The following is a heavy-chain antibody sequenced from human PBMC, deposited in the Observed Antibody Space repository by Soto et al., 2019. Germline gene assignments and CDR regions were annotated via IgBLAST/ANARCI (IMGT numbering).Heavy chain of an antibody. CDR2: IYHSGST. CDR1: GCSISSGGYS. J-gene: IGHJ5*02. Sequence: QLQLQESGSGLVKPSQTLSLTCAVSGCSISSGGYSWSWIRQPPGKGLEWIGYIYHSGSTYYNPXXXXXXXXXXXXXXXXXXXXXXXXTXXXXXXXXCARTPTPWGQGTLVTVSS. D-gene: IGHD1-26*01. CDR3: ARTPTP. V-gene: IGHV4-30-2*01.